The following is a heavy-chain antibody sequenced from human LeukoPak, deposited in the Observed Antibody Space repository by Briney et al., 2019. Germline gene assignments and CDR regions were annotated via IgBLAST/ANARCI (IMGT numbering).Heavy chain of an antibody. Sequence: PGGSLRLSCAASGFTLSRHPIFWVRQAPGKGLEWVAVISHDGGNKYYTDSVKGRFTISRDNSKSTVYLQMNSLRIEDTALYYCAKHGLRGGTYVVDYWGQGTLVTVSS. CDR2: ISHDGGNK. CDR1: GFTLSRHP. CDR3: AKHGLRGGTYVVDY. J-gene: IGHJ4*02. D-gene: IGHD3-16*01. V-gene: IGHV3-30*04.